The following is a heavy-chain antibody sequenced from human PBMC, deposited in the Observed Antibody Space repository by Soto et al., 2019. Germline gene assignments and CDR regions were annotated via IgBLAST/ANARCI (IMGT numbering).Heavy chain of an antibody. CDR2: ITWGGSRI. CDR1: GITFASYA. D-gene: IGHD3-22*01. V-gene: IGHV3-23*01. J-gene: IGHJ4*02. CDR3: ASSSFVSFCDHSGSTAFDN. Sequence: GGSLRLSCSASGITFASYAMSWVRQGPGKGLEWVSTITWGGSRIYYGASVKGRFTISRDNSKKVVDMHVNSLRAEDTAVYYCASSSFVSFCDHSGSTAFDNWGQGALVTVSS.